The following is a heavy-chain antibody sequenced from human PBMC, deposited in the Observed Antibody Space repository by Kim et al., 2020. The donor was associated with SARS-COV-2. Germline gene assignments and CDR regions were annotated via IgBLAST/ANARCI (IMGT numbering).Heavy chain of an antibody. CDR3: ARHSEVRAGGPDY. CDR2: IYPGDSDT. Sequence: GESLQISCKGSGYSFTSYWIGWVRQMPGKGLEWMGIIYPGDSDTRYSPSFQGQVTISADKSISTAYLQWSSLKASDTAMYYCARHSEVRAGGPDYWGQGTLVTVSS. J-gene: IGHJ4*02. V-gene: IGHV5-51*01. CDR1: GYSFTSYW.